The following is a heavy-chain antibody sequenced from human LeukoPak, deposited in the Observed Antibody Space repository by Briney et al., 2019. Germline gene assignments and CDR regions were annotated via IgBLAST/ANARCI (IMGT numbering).Heavy chain of an antibody. CDR3: ARDTITMVRGVIDY. Sequence: GGSLRLSCAASGFTFSSYSMNWVRQAPGKGLEWVSSISSSSSYIYYADSVKGRFTISRDNAKNSLYLQMHSLRAEDTAVYYCARDTITMVRGVIDYWGQGTLVTVSS. CDR2: ISSSSSYI. CDR1: GFTFSSYS. V-gene: IGHV3-21*01. D-gene: IGHD3-10*01. J-gene: IGHJ4*02.